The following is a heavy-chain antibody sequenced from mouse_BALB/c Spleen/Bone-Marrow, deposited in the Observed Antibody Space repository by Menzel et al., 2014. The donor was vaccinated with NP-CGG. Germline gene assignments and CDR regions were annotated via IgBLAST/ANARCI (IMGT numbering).Heavy chain of an antibody. CDR3: ARRGYYGSNYYTLDY. D-gene: IGHD1-1*01. Sequence: QVQLQQSGAELVRPGVSVKISCKGSGYTFTDYAMHWVKQSHAKSPEWIGIISTYYGDASYNQKFKGKATMTVDKSSSTAYMELARLTSEDSAIYYCARRGYYGSNYYTLDYWGQGTSVTVSS. J-gene: IGHJ4*01. CDR1: GYTFTDYA. CDR2: ISTYYGDA. V-gene: IGHV1S137*01.